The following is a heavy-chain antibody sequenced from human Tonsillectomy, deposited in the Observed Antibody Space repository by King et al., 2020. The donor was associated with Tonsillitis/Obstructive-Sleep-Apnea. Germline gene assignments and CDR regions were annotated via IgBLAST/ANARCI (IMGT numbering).Heavy chain of an antibody. D-gene: IGHD6-6*01. CDR3: ARSRRQANWFDP. CDR2: IYYSGSP. CDR1: GGSISSYY. V-gene: IGHV4-59*01. J-gene: IGHJ5*02. Sequence: QLQESGPGLVKPSETLSLTCTVSGGSISSYYWSWIRQPPGKGLEWIGYIYYSGSPNYNPSLKSRVTISVETSKNQFSLRLSPVTAADTAVYYCARSRRQANWFDPWGQGTLVTVSS.